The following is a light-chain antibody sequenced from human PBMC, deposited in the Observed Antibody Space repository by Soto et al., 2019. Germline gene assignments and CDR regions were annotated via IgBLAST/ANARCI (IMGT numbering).Light chain of an antibody. CDR1: NSNIGNNY. V-gene: IGLV1-47*01. J-gene: IGLJ2*01. CDR2: KND. Sequence: QSVLTQPPSASGTPGQWVTISCSGSNSNIGNNYVDWYQQFPGTAPKLLIYKNDQRPSGVPDRFSGSKSGTSASLAISGLRSEDEANYYCAAWDDSLSGLFGGGTKVTVL. CDR3: AAWDDSLSGL.